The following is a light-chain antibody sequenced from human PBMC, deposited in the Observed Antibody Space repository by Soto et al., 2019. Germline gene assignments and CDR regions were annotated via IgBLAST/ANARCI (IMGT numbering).Light chain of an antibody. Sequence: ILMTQSPATLSVSPGERATLSCRASQSVSNNLAWYQQKPVQAPRLLIYDASTRATGIPARFSGSGSGTEFTLTISGLQSEDFAVYYCQQYNNWPPWTFGQGTKVENK. CDR1: QSVSNN. CDR2: DAS. V-gene: IGKV3-15*01. CDR3: QQYNNWPPWT. J-gene: IGKJ1*01.